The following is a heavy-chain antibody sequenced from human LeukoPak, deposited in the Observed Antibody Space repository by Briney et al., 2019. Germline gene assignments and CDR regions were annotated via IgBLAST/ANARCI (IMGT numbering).Heavy chain of an antibody. D-gene: IGHD2-2*01. J-gene: IGHJ4*02. CDR1: GFTFSSYE. CDR2: ISSSSSYI. V-gene: IGHV3-21*01. CDR3: ASSPPYCSSTSCHGGAFDY. Sequence: PGGSLRLSCAASGFTFSSYEMNWVCQAPGKGLEWVSSISSSSSYIYYADSVKGRFTISRDNAKNSLYLQMNSLRAEDTAVYYCASSPPYCSSTSCHGGAFDYWGQGTLVTVSS.